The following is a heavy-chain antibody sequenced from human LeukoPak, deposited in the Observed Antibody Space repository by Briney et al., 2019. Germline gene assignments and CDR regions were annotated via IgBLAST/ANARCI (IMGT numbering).Heavy chain of an antibody. V-gene: IGHV1-3*01. J-gene: IGHJ3*02. D-gene: IGHD6-19*01. CDR2: INAGNGNT. Sequence: ASVKVSCKASGYTFTIYAIHWVPDAPGQRLEWMGWINAGNGNTKYSQKFQGRVTITRDTSASTAYMELSSLRSEDTAVYYCARGPRIAVAGAFDIWRQGTMVSVSS. CDR3: ARGPRIAVAGAFDI. CDR1: GYTFTIYA.